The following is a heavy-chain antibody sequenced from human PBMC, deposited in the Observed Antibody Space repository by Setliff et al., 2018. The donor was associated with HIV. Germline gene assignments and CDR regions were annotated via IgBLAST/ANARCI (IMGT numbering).Heavy chain of an antibody. CDR2: IRNKGRSSTT. Sequence: GGSLRLSCVGTGFIISDHHMDWFRQAPGKGLEWVGRIRNKGRSSTTEYAASVKGRFSISRDDSRNSVYLQMNSLTAEDTALYYCVRDLARVIAHWGQGTLVTVSS. D-gene: IGHD2-21*01. J-gene: IGHJ4*02. V-gene: IGHV3-72*01. CDR3: VRDLARVIAH. CDR1: GFIISDHH.